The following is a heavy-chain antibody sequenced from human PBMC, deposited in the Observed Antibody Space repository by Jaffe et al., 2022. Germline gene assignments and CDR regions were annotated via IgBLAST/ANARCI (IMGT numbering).Heavy chain of an antibody. Sequence: QVQLVESGGGVVQPGGSLRLSCAASGFTFSSYGMHWVRQAPGKGLEWVAFIRYDGSNKYYADSVKGRFTISRDNSKNTLYLQMNSLRAEDTAVYYCAKGSFGIAVAGGGDYWGQGTLVTVSS. J-gene: IGHJ4*02. CDR1: GFTFSSYG. CDR3: AKGSFGIAVAGGGDY. CDR2: IRYDGSNK. D-gene: IGHD6-19*01. V-gene: IGHV3-30*02.